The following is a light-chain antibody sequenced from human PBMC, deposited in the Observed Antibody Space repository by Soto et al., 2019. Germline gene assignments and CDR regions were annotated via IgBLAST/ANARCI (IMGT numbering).Light chain of an antibody. V-gene: IGLV2-14*01. CDR3: SSYTDSGNYV. CDR2: QVT. CDR1: SSDLAIYNY. J-gene: IGLJ1*01. Sequence: QSVLTQPASVSGSPGQSITISCTGTSSDLAIYNYVSWYQQQPGKAPKLMIYQVTNRPSGVSNRFSGSGSGNTASLTISGLQAEDEADYYCSSYTDSGNYVFGTGTKVTVL.